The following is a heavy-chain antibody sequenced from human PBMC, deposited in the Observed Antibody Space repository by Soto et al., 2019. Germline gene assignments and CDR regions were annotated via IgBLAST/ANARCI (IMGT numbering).Heavy chain of an antibody. CDR3: ARDNSLWGLVP. CDR1: GYTFTTYF. Sequence: GASVKVSCTTSGYTFTTYFMHWVRQAPGQGLEWMGRINPNDGTTRYAQKFQGRVIMTRDTSTSTLYMELSSLRSEDTAVYYCARDNSLWGLVPWGQGTLVTVSS. CDR2: INPNDGTT. J-gene: IGHJ5*02. D-gene: IGHD3-16*01. V-gene: IGHV1-46*01.